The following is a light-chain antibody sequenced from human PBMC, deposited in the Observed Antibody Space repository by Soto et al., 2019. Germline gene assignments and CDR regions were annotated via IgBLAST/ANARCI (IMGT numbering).Light chain of an antibody. V-gene: IGKV1-17*01. J-gene: IGKJ3*01. CDR1: QGIRNN. CDR2: AAS. CDR3: LQHDTYPFT. Sequence: DIQMTQSPSSLSASVGDRVTFICRASQGIRNNVAWYQQKPGKAPKRLIYAASSLQTGVPSRFSGSGSGTEFTLTISSLQPEDFATYCCLQHDTYPFTFGPGTKVDIK.